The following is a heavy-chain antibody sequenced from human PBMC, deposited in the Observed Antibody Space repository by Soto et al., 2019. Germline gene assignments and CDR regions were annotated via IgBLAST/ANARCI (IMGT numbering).Heavy chain of an antibody. V-gene: IGHV5-51*01. J-gene: IGHJ6*02. Sequence: GESLKISCKGSGYSFTSYWIGWVRQMPGKGLEWMGIIYPGDSDTRYSPSFQGQVTISADKSISTAYLQWSSLKASDTAMYYCALTPDQATYSSSPLYSYYGMDVWGQGTTVTVSS. CDR2: IYPGDSDT. CDR1: GYSFTSYW. CDR3: ALTPDQATYSSSPLYSYYGMDV. D-gene: IGHD6-6*01.